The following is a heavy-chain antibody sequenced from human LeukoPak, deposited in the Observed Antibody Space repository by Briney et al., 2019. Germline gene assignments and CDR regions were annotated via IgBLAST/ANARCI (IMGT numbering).Heavy chain of an antibody. CDR3: VRGCSSTSCYPFDY. CDR2: IRFDGSTK. Sequence: PGGSLRLSCTASGFTFSNYGIHWVRQAPGKGLEWMTFIRFDGSTKYYADSVKGRFTISRDNARNTLYMQMNSLRAEDTAVYYCVRGCSSTSCYPFDYWGQGTLVTVSS. V-gene: IGHV3-30*02. J-gene: IGHJ4*02. CDR1: GFTFSNYG. D-gene: IGHD2-2*01.